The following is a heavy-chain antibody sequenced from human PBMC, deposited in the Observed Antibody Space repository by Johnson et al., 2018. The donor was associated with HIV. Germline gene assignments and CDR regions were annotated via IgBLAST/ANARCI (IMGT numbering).Heavy chain of an antibody. CDR2: ISYDGSNK. CDR3: ARSGVLLWFGEKDDAFDI. Sequence: QVQLVESGGGLVKPGGSLRLSCAASGFTSGFTFNDYYMGWIRQAPGKGLEWVAVISYDGSNKYYADSVKGRFTISRDNSKNTLYLQMNSLRAEDTAVYYCARSGVLLWFGEKDDAFDIWGQGTMVTVSS. CDR1: GFTFNDYY. J-gene: IGHJ3*02. V-gene: IGHV3-30-3*01. D-gene: IGHD3-10*01.